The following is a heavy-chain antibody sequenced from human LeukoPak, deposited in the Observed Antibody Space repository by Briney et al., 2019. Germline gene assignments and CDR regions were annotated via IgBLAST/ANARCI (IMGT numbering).Heavy chain of an antibody. J-gene: IGHJ4*02. CDR2: ISSSSSTI. Sequence: GGSLRLSCVVSGFTFSSYEMNWVRQAPGKGLEWVSYISSSSSTIYHADSVKGRFTISRDNAKNSLYLQMKSLRADDTAVYYCARGGGTYSGDYWGQGTLVTVSS. V-gene: IGHV3-48*03. CDR1: GFTFSSYE. D-gene: IGHD2-15*01. CDR3: ARGGGTYSGDY.